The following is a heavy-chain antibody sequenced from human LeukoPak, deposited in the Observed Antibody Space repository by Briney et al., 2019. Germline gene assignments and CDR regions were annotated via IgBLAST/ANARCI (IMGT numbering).Heavy chain of an antibody. CDR3: ARNPLAGQLATDY. CDR1: GGSISSYY. CDR2: IYYSGST. D-gene: IGHD6-13*01. Sequence: PSETLSLTCTVAGGSISSYYWSWIRQPPGKGLEGIGYIYYSGSTNYNPSLKSRVTISVDTSKNQFSLKLSSVTAADTAVYYCARNPLAGQLATDYWGQGTLVTVSS. V-gene: IGHV4-59*01. J-gene: IGHJ4*02.